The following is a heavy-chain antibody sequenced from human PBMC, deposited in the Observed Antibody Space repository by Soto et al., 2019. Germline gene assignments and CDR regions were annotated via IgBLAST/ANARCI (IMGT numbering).Heavy chain of an antibody. J-gene: IGHJ4*02. CDR3: TKGSCGVDGCAAPYAFLPHALGG. CDR1: GFTFSHSS. V-gene: IGHV3-73*01. CDR2: IRSKANGYAT. D-gene: IGHD2-15*01. Sequence: EVQLVESGGGLVQPGGSLKLSCAASGFTFSHSSMHWFRQAPGKGLEWVGRIRSKANGYATEYAAPVKGRFTISRDDSKSTQYLQMNSRKTEDTAVYYCTKGSCGVDGCAAPYAFLPHALGGWGQGTMVTVS.